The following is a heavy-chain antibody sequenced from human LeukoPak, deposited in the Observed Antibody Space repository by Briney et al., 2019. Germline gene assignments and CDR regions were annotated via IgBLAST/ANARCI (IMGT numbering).Heavy chain of an antibody. Sequence: PSETLSLTCAVYGGSFSGYYWSWIRQPPAKGLEWIGEINHSGSTNYNPSLKSRVTISVDTSKNQFSLKLSSVTAADTAVYYCAASSGYYTLHLVYWGQGTLVTVSS. CDR3: AASSGYYTLHLVY. CDR1: GGSFSGYY. CDR2: INHSGST. D-gene: IGHD3-3*01. J-gene: IGHJ4*02. V-gene: IGHV4-34*01.